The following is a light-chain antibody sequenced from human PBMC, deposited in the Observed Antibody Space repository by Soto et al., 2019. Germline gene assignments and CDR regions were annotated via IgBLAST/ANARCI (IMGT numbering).Light chain of an antibody. CDR1: QSINNN. CDR3: QQYASSPFT. Sequence: EIVMTQSPATLSVSPGERATLACRASQSINNNLAWYQQKPGQAPRLLIYGTSSRATGIPDRFSGSGSGTDFTLTISRLEPEDFAVYYCQQYASSPFTFGQGTRLEIK. CDR2: GTS. J-gene: IGKJ5*01. V-gene: IGKV3-20*01.